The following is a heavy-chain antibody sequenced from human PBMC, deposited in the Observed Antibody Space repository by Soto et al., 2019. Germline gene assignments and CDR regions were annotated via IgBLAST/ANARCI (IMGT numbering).Heavy chain of an antibody. D-gene: IGHD6-19*01. V-gene: IGHV4-59*02. CDR2: IYYSGST. J-gene: IGHJ4*02. CDR1: GASVSTYY. CDR3: AGAATPKSRRWLTRVFDY. Sequence: SETLSLTCTVSGASVSTYYWSWIRQPPGKGLEWIGYIYYSGSTNYNSSLKSRVTMSVDTSENQFSLKLFSVTAADTAVYYCAGAATPKSRRWLTRVFDYWGQGTLVTVSS.